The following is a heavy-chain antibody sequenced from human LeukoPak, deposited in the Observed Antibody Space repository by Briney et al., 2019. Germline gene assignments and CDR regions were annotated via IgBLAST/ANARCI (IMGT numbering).Heavy chain of an antibody. V-gene: IGHV3-15*07. J-gene: IGHJ4*02. CDR3: TTTPTKYYDFWSAYNDY. CDR2: IKSKTDGGTT. D-gene: IGHD3-3*01. Sequence: GGSLRLSCAASGFTFTNAWMNWVRQAPGKGLEWVGRIKSKTDGGTTDYAAPVKGRFTISRDDSKNTLYLQMNSLKTEDTAVYYCTTTPTKYYDFWSAYNDYWGQGTLVTVSS. CDR1: GFTFTNAW.